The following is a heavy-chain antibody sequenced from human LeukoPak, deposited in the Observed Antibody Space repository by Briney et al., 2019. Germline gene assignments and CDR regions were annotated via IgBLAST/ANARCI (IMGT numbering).Heavy chain of an antibody. V-gene: IGHV4-34*01. J-gene: IGHJ2*01. CDR3: ARATTYCSGGSCYSSWYFDL. Sequence: SETLSLTCAVYGGSFSGYYWSWIRQPPGKGLEWIGEINRSGSTNYNPSLKSRVTISVDTSKNQFSLKLSSVTAADTAVYYCARATTYCSGGSCYSSWYFDLWGRGTLVTVSS. CDR2: INRSGST. D-gene: IGHD2-15*01. CDR1: GGSFSGYY.